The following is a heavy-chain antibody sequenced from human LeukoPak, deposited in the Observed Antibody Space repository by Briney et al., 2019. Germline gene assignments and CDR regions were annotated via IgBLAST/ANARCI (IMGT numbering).Heavy chain of an antibody. CDR3: ARGTAAPFY. Sequence: PSETLSLTCAVYGGSFSGYYWSWIRQPPGKGLEWIGEINHSGSTNYNPSLKSRVTISVDTSKNQFSLRLSSVTAADTAVYYCARGTAAPFYWGQGTLVTVSS. CDR1: GGSFSGYY. D-gene: IGHD2-2*01. CDR2: INHSGST. V-gene: IGHV4-34*01. J-gene: IGHJ4*02.